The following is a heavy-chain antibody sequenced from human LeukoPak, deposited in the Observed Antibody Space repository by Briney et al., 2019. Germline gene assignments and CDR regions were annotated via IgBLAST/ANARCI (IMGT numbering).Heavy chain of an antibody. D-gene: IGHD6-19*01. V-gene: IGHV1-46*01. CDR3: ARAAAVAGSGGRNFDY. CDR2: INPSGGST. CDR1: GYTFTSYY. Sequence: ASVKVSCEASGYTFTSYYMHWVRQAPGQGLEWMGIINPSGGSTGYAQKFQGRVTMTRDTSTSTVYMELSSLRSEDTAVYYCARAAAVAGSGGRNFDYWGQGTLVTVSS. J-gene: IGHJ4*02.